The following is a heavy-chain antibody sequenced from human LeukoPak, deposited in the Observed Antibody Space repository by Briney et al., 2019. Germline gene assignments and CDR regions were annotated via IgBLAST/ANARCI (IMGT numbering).Heavy chain of an antibody. CDR2: IYHSGST. Sequence: ASETLSLTCAVSGGSISSGGYSWSWIRQPPGKGLEWIGYIYHSGSTYYNPSLKSRVTISVDRSKNQFSLKLSSVTAADTAVYYCARRSKLLSSHDPWGHGNLVTVSS. CDR3: ARRSKLLSSHDP. D-gene: IGHD2-2*01. CDR1: GGSISSGGYS. J-gene: IGHJ5*02. V-gene: IGHV4-30-2*01.